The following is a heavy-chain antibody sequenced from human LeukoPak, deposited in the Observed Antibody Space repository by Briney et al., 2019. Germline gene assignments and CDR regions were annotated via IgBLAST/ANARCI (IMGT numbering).Heavy chain of an antibody. J-gene: IGHJ4*02. CDR1: GFTFSSYW. V-gene: IGHV3-74*01. D-gene: IGHD1-1*01. CDR2: INNDGSDT. Sequence: GGSLRLSCVASGFTFSSYWMHWVRQVPGKGLVWVLHINNDGSDTTYADSVKGRFSISRDNAKSTLFLQMNSLQAEDTAIYYCVRSGGGFDYWGQGTLVTVSS. CDR3: VRSGGGFDY.